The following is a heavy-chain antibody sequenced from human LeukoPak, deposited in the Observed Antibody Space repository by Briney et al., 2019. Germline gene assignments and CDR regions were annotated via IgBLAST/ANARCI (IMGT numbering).Heavy chain of an antibody. CDR3: ARDLDGYNYFDY. D-gene: IGHD5-24*01. J-gene: IGHJ4*02. CDR2: IIPIFGTA. V-gene: IGHV1-69*13. Sequence: GASVTVSCKVSGYTLTKLSMHWVRQAPGKGLEWMGGIIPIFGTANYAQKFQGRVTITADESTSTAYMELSSLRSEDTAVYYCARDLDGYNYFDYWGQGTLVTVSS. CDR1: GYTLTKLS.